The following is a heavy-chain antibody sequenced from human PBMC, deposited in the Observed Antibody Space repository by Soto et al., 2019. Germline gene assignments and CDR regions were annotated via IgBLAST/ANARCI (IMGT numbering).Heavy chain of an antibody. J-gene: IGHJ4*02. V-gene: IGHV3-23*01. CDR3: AKRHCSGTSCYHFDY. Sequence: SLRLSCAASGFTFSSYAISWIRLSPGKGLEWVSVISGGGHNTYYTPSVKGRFTISRDDFKNTLYLQMNSLRTEDTAMYYCAKRHCSGTSCYHFDYWGQGTPVTVSS. CDR2: ISGGGHNT. CDR1: GFTFSSYA. D-gene: IGHD2-15*01.